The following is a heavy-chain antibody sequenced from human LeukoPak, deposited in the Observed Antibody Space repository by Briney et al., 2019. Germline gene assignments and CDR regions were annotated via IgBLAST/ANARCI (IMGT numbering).Heavy chain of an antibody. CDR2: IYYSGTPT. CDR1: GGSISNYF. Sequence: SETLSLTCTVSGGSISNYFWSWIRQPPGEGLEWIGYIYYSGTPTSYNPSLKSRVTISIDTSRNQFSLKLSSVTAADTAVYYCARDSRGGGPDFDYWGQGTLVTVSS. V-gene: IGHV4-59*01. J-gene: IGHJ4*02. D-gene: IGHD3-16*01. CDR3: ARDSRGGGPDFDY.